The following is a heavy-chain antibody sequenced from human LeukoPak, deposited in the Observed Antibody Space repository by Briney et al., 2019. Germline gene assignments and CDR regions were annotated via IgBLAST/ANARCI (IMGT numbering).Heavy chain of an antibody. CDR2: ISGSGGST. J-gene: IGHJ4*02. V-gene: IGHV3-23*01. Sequence: GGSLRLSCAASGFTFSGYAMSWVRQAPGKGLEWVSAISGSGGSTYYADSVKGRFTISRDNSKNTLYLQMNSLRAEDTAVYYCAKDRNRYSYGNYWGQGTLVTVSS. D-gene: IGHD5-18*01. CDR3: AKDRNRYSYGNY. CDR1: GFTFSGYA.